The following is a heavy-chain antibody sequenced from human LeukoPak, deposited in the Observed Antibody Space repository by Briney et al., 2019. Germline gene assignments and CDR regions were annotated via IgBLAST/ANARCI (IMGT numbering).Heavy chain of an antibody. V-gene: IGHV3-9*01. CDR3: ARDIGRDGYIFVLDY. CDR1: GFTLDDYA. Sequence: GRSLRLSCSASGFTLDDYAKLWVRQAPGKGLEWVSGISWNSGSIDYADSVKGRFTISRDNAKNSLYLQMNSLRAEDTALYYCARDIGRDGYIFVLDYWGQGTLVTVSS. CDR2: ISWNSGSI. D-gene: IGHD5-24*01. J-gene: IGHJ4*02.